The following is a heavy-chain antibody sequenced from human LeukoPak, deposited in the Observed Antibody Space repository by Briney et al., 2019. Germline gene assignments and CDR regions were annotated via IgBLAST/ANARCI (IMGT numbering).Heavy chain of an antibody. CDR3: ARDRDSSSSLHGY. Sequence: SETLSLTCTVSGGSISSSSYYWGWIREPPGKGLEWIGSIYYSGSTYYNPSLKSRVTISVDTSKNQFSLKLNSVTAADTAVYYCARDRDSSSSLHGYWGQGTLVTVSS. V-gene: IGHV4-39*07. J-gene: IGHJ4*02. CDR2: IYYSGST. D-gene: IGHD6-13*01. CDR1: GGSISSSSYY.